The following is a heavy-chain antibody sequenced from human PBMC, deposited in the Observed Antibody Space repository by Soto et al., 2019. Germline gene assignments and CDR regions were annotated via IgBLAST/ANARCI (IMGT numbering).Heavy chain of an antibody. CDR2: ISYDGSNK. V-gene: IGHV3-30-3*01. CDR1: GFTFSSYA. J-gene: IGHJ6*02. Sequence: QVQLVESGGGVVQPGRSLRLSCAASGFTFSSYAMHWVRQAPGKGLVWVAVISYDGSNKYYADSVKGRFTISRDNSKNTLYLQMNRLRAEDTAVYYCAREGGGDVLVPAAMEDYYYYGMDVWGQGTTVTVSS. D-gene: IGHD2-2*01. CDR3: AREGGGDVLVPAAMEDYYYYGMDV.